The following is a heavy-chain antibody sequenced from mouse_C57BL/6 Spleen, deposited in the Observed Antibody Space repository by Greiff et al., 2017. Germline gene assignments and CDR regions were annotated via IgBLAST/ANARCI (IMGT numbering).Heavy chain of an antibody. J-gene: IGHJ2*01. CDR1: GYAFSSSW. V-gene: IGHV1-82*01. Sequence: QVQLQQSGPELVKPGASVKISCKASGYAFSSSWMNWVKQRPGKGLEWIGRIYPGDGDTNYNGKFKGKATLTADKSSSTAYMQLSSLTSADSAVYFCANIYDGYYGDYWGQGTTLTVSS. CDR3: ANIYDGYYGDY. CDR2: IYPGDGDT. D-gene: IGHD2-3*01.